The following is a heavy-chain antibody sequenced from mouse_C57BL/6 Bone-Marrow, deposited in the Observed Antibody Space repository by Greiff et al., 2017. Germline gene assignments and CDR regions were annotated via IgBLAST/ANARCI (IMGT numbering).Heavy chain of an antibody. CDR3: ARMGFYLFDY. J-gene: IGHJ2*01. Sequence: VQLKESGPELVKPGASVKISCKASGYTFTDYYMIWVKQSHGKSLEWIGDINPNNGGTSYNQKFKGKATLTVDKSSSTAYMELRSLTSEDSAVYYCARMGFYLFDYWGQGTTLTVSS. V-gene: IGHV1-26*01. D-gene: IGHD5-5*01. CDR2: INPNNGGT. CDR1: GYTFTDYY.